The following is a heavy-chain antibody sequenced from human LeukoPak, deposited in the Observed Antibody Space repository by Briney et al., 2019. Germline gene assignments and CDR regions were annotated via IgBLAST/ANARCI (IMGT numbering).Heavy chain of an antibody. D-gene: IGHD3-3*01. CDR2: ISSSSSYI. Sequence: GGSLRLSCTASGFTFGTYNVNWVRQAPGKGLDWVSFISSSSSYIYYADSVKGRFTISRDNAKNSLYLQMNSLRVEDTAVYYCARDLKYYDFWRGTGAFDIWGRGTMVTVSS. CDR1: GFTFGTYN. V-gene: IGHV3-21*01. J-gene: IGHJ3*02. CDR3: ARDLKYYDFWRGTGAFDI.